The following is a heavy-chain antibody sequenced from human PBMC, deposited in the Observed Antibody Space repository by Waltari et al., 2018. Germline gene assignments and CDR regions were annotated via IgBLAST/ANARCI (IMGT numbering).Heavy chain of an antibody. V-gene: IGHV1-69*12. CDR2: IIPIFGTP. CDR1: GGAFGPDG. CDR3: AKRIVGGPFDV. J-gene: IGHJ3*01. Sequence: QVHLVQSGAEVRKPGSSVKVSCGAAGGAFGPDGISWVRQAPGPGLEWMAGIIPIFGTPNYAQKFQGRVTVAADELTTTVYMELSSLRSDDTAVYFCAKRIVGGPFDVWGQGTMVTVSS. D-gene: IGHD1-26*01.